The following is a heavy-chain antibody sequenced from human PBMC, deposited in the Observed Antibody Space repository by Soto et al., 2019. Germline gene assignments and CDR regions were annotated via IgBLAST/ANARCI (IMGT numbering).Heavy chain of an antibody. CDR3: TTICPYSSGCYYYYGMDV. V-gene: IGHV3-66*01. D-gene: IGHD6-19*01. CDR2: IYSGGST. CDR1: GFTVSSNY. J-gene: IGHJ6*02. Sequence: PGGSLRLSCAASGFTVSSNYMSWVRQAPGKGLEWVSVIYSGGSTYYADSVKGRFTISRDDSKNTLYLQMNSLKTEDTAVYYCTTICPYSSGCYYYYGMDVWGQGTTVTVSS.